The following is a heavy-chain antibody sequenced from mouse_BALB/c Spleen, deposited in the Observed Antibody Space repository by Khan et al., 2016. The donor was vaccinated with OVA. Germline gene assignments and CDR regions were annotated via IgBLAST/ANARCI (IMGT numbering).Heavy chain of an antibody. CDR2: ILPGSGRN. V-gene: IGHV1-9*01. J-gene: IGHJ3*01. Sequence: QIQLVQSGAELMKPGASVKISCKATGYTFSSYWIEWVKQRPGHGLEWIGEILPGSGRNNYNEKFKGKATFTADTSSNTAYMQLSSLTSEDSAVYDCARGNYYGRSSWFGYWGQGTLVTVSA. CDR1: GYTFSSYW. CDR3: ARGNYYGRSSWFGY. D-gene: IGHD1-1*01.